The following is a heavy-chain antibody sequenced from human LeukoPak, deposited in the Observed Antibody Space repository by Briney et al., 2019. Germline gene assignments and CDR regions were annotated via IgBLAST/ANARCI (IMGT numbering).Heavy chain of an antibody. Sequence: GRSLRLSCAASGFTFSSYAMHWVRQAPGKGLEWVAVISYDGSNKYYADSVKGRFTISRDNSKNTLYLQMNSLRAEDTAVYYCARGGNYYYYYMDVWGKGTTVTVSS. CDR3: ARGGNYYYYYMDV. J-gene: IGHJ6*03. V-gene: IGHV3-30*01. CDR1: GFTFSSYA. CDR2: ISYDGSNK.